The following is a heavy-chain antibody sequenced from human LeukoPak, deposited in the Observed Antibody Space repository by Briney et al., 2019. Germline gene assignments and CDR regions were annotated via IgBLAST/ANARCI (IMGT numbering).Heavy chain of an antibody. V-gene: IGHV3-48*03. J-gene: IGHJ4*02. Sequence: GGSLRLSCAAFGFTFSSYEMNWVRQAPGKGLEWVSHITGSGSTIYYADSVKGRFSISRDNANNSLYLQMNSLRAEDTAVYYCASYGSVSYFEYGGQGTLVTVSA. CDR1: GFTFSSYE. D-gene: IGHD3-10*01. CDR2: ITGSGSTI. CDR3: ASYGSVSYFEY.